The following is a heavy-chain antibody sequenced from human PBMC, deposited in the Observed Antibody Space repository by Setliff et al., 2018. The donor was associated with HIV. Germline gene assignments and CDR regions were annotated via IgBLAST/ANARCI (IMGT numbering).Heavy chain of an antibody. CDR3: AAFFVTPLMYQDF. CDR1: GGPLTVHY. J-gene: IGHJ4*02. Sequence: SETLSLTCAVHGGPLTVHYWNWIRQSPGKGLEWIAEVHRTGYPNYNPSLKSRVTISRDPSTKQFSLKMTSMTAADTAVYYCAAFFVTPLMYQDFWGQGALVTVSS. V-gene: IGHV4-34*01. D-gene: IGHD4-17*01. CDR2: VHRTGYP.